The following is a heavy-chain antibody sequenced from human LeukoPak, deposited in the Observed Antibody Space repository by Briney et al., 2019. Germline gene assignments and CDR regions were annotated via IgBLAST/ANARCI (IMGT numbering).Heavy chain of an antibody. CDR3: ARSIFGVVIGYNWFDP. V-gene: IGHV4-61*02. J-gene: IGHJ5*02. Sequence: SETLSLTCTVSGASISSGSHHWSWIRQPAGKGLEWIGRIYTSGSTNYNPSLKSRVSISVDMSKNQFSLKLSSVTAADTAVYYCARSIFGVVIGYNWFDPWGQGTLVTVSS. CDR2: IYTSGST. CDR1: GASISSGSHH. D-gene: IGHD3-3*01.